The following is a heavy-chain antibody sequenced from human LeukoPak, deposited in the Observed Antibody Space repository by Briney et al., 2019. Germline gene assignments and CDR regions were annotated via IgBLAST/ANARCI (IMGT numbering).Heavy chain of an antibody. CDR3: ARELPREVALDY. CDR2: INTDGDRT. J-gene: IGHJ4*02. V-gene: IGHV3-74*01. CDR1: GFTFFSYE. D-gene: IGHD1-26*01. Sequence: GGSLRLTCAASGFTFFSYEMQWVRQAPGKGLVWVSRINTDGDRTSYADSVKGRFTISRDNAKNTLYLQVNSLRAEDTAVYYCARELPREVALDYWGQGTVVTVSA.